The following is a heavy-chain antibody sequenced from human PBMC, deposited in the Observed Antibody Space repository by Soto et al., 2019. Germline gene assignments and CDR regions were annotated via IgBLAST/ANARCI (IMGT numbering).Heavy chain of an antibody. V-gene: IGHV1-2*04. CDR2: ISPNSGGT. CDR1: GYTFSGYY. J-gene: IGHJ5*02. D-gene: IGHD2-2*03. CDR3: ARDLSGYCSSTSCYSVHGFDP. Sequence: ASVKVSCKASGYTFSGYYMHWVRQAPGQGLEWTGWISPNSGGTNYAQKFQGWVTMTRDTSISTAYMELSRLRSGDTAVYYCARDLSGYCSSTSCYSVHGFDPWGQGTLVTVSS.